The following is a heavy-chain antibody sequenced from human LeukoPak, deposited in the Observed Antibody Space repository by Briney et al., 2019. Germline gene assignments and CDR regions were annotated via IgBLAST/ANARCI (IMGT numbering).Heavy chain of an antibody. Sequence: SETLSLTCTVSGGSISSYYWSWIRQPPGKGLEWIAYIYYSGSTNYNPSLKSRVTISVDTSKNQFSLKLSSVTAADTAVYYCARHFSGIVVVFDYWGQGTLVTVSS. J-gene: IGHJ4*02. D-gene: IGHD3-22*01. V-gene: IGHV4-59*08. CDR2: IYYSGST. CDR3: ARHFSGIVVVFDY. CDR1: GGSISSYY.